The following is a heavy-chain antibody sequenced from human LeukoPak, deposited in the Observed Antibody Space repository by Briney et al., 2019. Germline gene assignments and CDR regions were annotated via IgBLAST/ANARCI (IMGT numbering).Heavy chain of an antibody. Sequence: GGSLRLSCAASGFTFIKYAMSWDRQAPGKGLEWVSVISGSGGSTYYADSVKGRFTISRDNSKNTLYLQMNSLRAEDTAVYYCAKGYISGWSHHDYWGQGTLVSVSS. CDR3: AKGYISGWSHHDY. CDR2: ISGSGGST. V-gene: IGHV3-23*01. CDR1: GFTFIKYA. D-gene: IGHD6-19*01. J-gene: IGHJ4*02.